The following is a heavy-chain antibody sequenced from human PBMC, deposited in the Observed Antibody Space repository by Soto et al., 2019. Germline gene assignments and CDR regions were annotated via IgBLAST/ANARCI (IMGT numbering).Heavy chain of an antibody. D-gene: IGHD1-26*01. V-gene: IGHV3-30*18. Sequence: PGGSLRLSCAASGFTFSSYGMHWVRQAPGKGLEWVAVISYDGSNKYYADSVKGRFTISRDNSKNTLYLQMNSLRAEDTAVYYCAKDTYVGALSYWGQGTLVTVSS. CDR3: AKDTYVGALSY. CDR1: GFTFSSYG. CDR2: ISYDGSNK. J-gene: IGHJ4*02.